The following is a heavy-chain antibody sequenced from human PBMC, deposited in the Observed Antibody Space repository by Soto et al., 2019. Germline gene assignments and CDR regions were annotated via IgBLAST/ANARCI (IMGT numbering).Heavy chain of an antibody. CDR3: ARDTVLTGMFDF. J-gene: IGHJ4*02. D-gene: IGHD4-17*01. CDR2: VYYTGST. V-gene: IGHV4-59*01. CDR1: GGSISSYH. Sequence: PSETLSLTCTVSGGSISSYHWSSVRQPPGKGLEWIASVYYTGSTNYNPSLGSRVTISIDAPENHISLKLTSVTAADTAFYYCARDTVLTGMFDFWGQGTLVTVPQ.